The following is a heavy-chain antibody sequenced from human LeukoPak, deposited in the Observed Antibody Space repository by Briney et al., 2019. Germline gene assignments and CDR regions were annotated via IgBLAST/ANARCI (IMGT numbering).Heavy chain of an antibody. CDR1: GYSFTNYG. J-gene: IGHJ4*02. Sequence: ASVKVSCKASGYSFTNYGVTWVRQGPGQGLEWMGWISPYNGNTNYAQKLQGRVTMTTDTSTSTAYMELRSLRSDDTAVYYCARTSGSYYVDYWGQGTLVTVSS. V-gene: IGHV1-18*01. D-gene: IGHD1-14*01. CDR3: ARTSGSYYVDY. CDR2: ISPYNGNT.